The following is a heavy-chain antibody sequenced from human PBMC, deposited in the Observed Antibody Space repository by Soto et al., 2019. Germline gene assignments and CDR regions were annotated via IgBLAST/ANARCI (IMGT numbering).Heavy chain of an antibody. CDR3: AKRLNTYYFDY. V-gene: IGHV3-7*03. CDR2: IKQDGSEK. Sequence: GGSLRLCCAASGITFSYYWMSWVRQAPGKGLEWVANIKQDGSEKYYVDSVKGRFTISRDNAKTSLYLQMNSLRVEDTAVYYCAKRLNTYYFDYWGPGTLVTVSS. D-gene: IGHD2-21*02. J-gene: IGHJ4*02. CDR1: GITFSYYW.